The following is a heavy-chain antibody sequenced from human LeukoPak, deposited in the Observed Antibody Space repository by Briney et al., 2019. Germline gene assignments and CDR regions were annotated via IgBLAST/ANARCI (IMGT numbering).Heavy chain of an antibody. J-gene: IGHJ4*02. CDR3: ARGTYYDSSAYSGVRLFDY. V-gene: IGHV1-2*02. CDR1: GYTFTGYY. Sequence: ASVKVSCKASGYTFTGYYIHWVRQAPGQGLEWMGWINPHSGGTNYAQKFQGRVTMTGDTSISTAYMELTRLTSDDTAVYYCARGTYYDSSAYSGVRLFDYWGQGTLVTVSS. CDR2: INPHSGGT. D-gene: IGHD3-22*01.